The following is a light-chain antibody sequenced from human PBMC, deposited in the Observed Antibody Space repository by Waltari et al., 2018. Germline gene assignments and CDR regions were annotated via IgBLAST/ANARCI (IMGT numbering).Light chain of an antibody. J-gene: IGLJ2*01. Sequence: SYELTQPPSLSVSPGQTATIPCPGDKLEDNYFSWYQQKPGQSPVLVIFQDTRRPSGIPERFSGSSSGNTATLTISGTQTLDEADYYCQAWDSRTFVVFGGGTKVTVL. V-gene: IGLV3-1*01. CDR2: QDT. CDR1: KLEDNY. CDR3: QAWDSRTFVV.